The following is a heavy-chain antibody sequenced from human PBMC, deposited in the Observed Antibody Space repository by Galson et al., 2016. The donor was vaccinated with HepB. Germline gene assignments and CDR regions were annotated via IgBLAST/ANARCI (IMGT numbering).Heavy chain of an antibody. J-gene: IGHJ3*02. CDR3: ARTADGGMVINYGFDI. CDR2: GYYSGSA. CDR1: GGSISNYY. Sequence: SETLSLTCTVSGGSISNYYWGWIRQPPGKGLEWIGHGYYSGSANYNPSVKSRVTISVDMSKNQFSLRLSSVTAADTAVYYCARTADGGMVINYGFDIWGQGTMGTVSS. D-gene: IGHD3-3*01. V-gene: IGHV4-59*01.